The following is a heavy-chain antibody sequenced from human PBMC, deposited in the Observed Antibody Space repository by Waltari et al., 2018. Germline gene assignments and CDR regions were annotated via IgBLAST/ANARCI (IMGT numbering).Heavy chain of an antibody. V-gene: IGHV1-69-2*01. CDR3: ATALGDSSSASRPFDF. Sequence: EVQLLQSGAELKEPGTTVRISCKVSGYTFSDYYIHWVQQAPGQGLRWMDLFDPEDGVSIYADNFQGRVTISADTSTDTAFMELSSLRSEDTAVFYCATALGDSSSASRPFDFWGQGTMITVSS. CDR2: FDPEDGVS. D-gene: IGHD6-19*01. J-gene: IGHJ3*01. CDR1: GYTFSDYY.